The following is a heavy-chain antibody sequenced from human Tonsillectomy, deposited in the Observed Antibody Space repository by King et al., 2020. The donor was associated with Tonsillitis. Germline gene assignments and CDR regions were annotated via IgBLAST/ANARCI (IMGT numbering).Heavy chain of an antibody. CDR2: IYSGGGT. CDR3: ARDHSSSRGYGMDV. CDR1: GFTVSSNY. V-gene: IGHV3-53*01. J-gene: IGHJ6*02. Sequence: DVQLVESGGGLIQPGGSLRLSCAASGFTVSSNYMSWVRQAPGKGLEWVSIIYSGGGTNYADSVKGRFTISRDNSKNTLYLQMNSLRAEDTAVYYCARDHSSSRGYGMDVWGQGTTVTVSS. D-gene: IGHD6-6*01.